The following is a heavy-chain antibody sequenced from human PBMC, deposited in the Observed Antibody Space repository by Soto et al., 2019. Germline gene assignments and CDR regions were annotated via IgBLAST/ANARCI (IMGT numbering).Heavy chain of an antibody. V-gene: IGHV1-69*12. J-gene: IGHJ4*02. CDR1: GGTFSSYA. Sequence: QVQLVQSGAEVKKPGSSVKVSCKSSGGTFSSYAISWVRQAPGQGLEWMGGIIPIFGTANYAQKFQGRVTIAADESTSTAHMELSSLRSEDTAVYYCARVAYCGGDCTRGDDYWGQGTLVTVSS. CDR2: IIPIFGTA. CDR3: ARVAYCGGDCTRGDDY. D-gene: IGHD2-21*02.